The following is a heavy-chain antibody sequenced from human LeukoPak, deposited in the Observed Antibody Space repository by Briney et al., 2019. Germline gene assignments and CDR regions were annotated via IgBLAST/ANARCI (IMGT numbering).Heavy chain of an antibody. D-gene: IGHD1-14*01. CDR3: ARDLETVSGAGEPEAGDY. Sequence: ASVKVSCKASGYTFTGYYMHWVRQAPGQGLEWMGWINPNSGGTNYAQKFQGRVTMTRDTSISTAYMELSRLRSDDTAVYYCARDLETVSGAGEPEAGDYWGQGTLVTVSS. CDR2: INPNSGGT. V-gene: IGHV1-2*02. CDR1: GYTFTGYY. J-gene: IGHJ4*02.